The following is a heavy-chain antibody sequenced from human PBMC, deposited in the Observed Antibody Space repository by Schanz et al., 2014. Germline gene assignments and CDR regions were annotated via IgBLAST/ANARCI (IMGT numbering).Heavy chain of an antibody. D-gene: IGHD3-10*01. Sequence: EVPLLESGGGLVQPGGSLKLSCAASGLIFSNYVMSWVRQAPGKGLEWVSTIGTSGGTNYAESVKGRFTISRDNSKNTLYLQMNSLRAEDTAVYYCAKGRFGELSAFDIWGQGTMVTVSS. CDR2: IGTSGGT. V-gene: IGHV3-23*01. CDR1: GLIFSNYV. CDR3: AKGRFGELSAFDI. J-gene: IGHJ3*02.